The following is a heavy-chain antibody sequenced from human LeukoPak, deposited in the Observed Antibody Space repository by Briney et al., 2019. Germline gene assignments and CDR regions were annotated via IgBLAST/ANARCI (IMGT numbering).Heavy chain of an antibody. D-gene: IGHD2-2*01. Sequence: GASVKVSCKASGYTFTSYDINWVRQATGQGLKWMGWMNPNSGNTGYAQKFQGRVTMTRNTSISTAYMELSSLRSEDTAVYYCARITVVPTTYYYYMDVWGKGTTVTVSS. CDR2: MNPNSGNT. V-gene: IGHV1-8*01. CDR1: GYTFTSYD. J-gene: IGHJ6*03. CDR3: ARITVVPTTYYYYMDV.